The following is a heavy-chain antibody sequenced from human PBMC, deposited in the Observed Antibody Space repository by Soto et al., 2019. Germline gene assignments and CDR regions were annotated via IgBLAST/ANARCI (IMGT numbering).Heavy chain of an antibody. V-gene: IGHV5-51*01. D-gene: IGHD3-10*01. CDR2: FYPGDSDS. CDR3: ARQIRESGGALDV. Sequence: EVQLVQSGAEVKEPGESLKISCKASGYSFTSNWIGWVRQIPGKGLEWMGTFYPGDSDSRYSPSFQGQVTISVDKSISTAYLQWSSLKASDTAIYYCARQIRESGGALDVWGQGTMVTVSS. CDR1: GYSFTSNW. J-gene: IGHJ3*01.